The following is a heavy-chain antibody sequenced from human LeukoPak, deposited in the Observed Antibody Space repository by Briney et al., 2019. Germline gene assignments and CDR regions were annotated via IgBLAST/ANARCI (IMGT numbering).Heavy chain of an antibody. Sequence: GGSLRLSCAASGFTVSSNYMSWVRQAPGKGLEWVSVIYSGGSTYYSDSVKGRFTIHRDNYKNTMYLQMNSLRAEDTAVYYCARDQTTGMLGDYWGQGTLVTVSS. V-gene: IGHV3-66*01. CDR1: GFTVSSNY. J-gene: IGHJ4*02. D-gene: IGHD4-17*01. CDR2: IYSGGST. CDR3: ARDQTTGMLGDY.